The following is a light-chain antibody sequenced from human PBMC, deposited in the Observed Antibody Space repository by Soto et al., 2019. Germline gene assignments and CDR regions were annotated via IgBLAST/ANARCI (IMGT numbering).Light chain of an antibody. CDR1: QSVNSN. CDR2: GIS. J-gene: IGKJ5*01. Sequence: EIVMTQSPATLSVSPGERATLSCRASQSVNSNYLAWYQQKPGQAPRLLIYGISKRATDIPDRFSGSGSGTEFTLTISSLQPEDFANYYCQQHGQWPITFGQGTRLEIK. V-gene: IGKV3D-15*01. CDR3: QQHGQWPIT.